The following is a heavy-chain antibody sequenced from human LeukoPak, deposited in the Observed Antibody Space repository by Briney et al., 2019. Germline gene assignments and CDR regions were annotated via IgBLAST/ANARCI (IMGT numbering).Heavy chain of an antibody. J-gene: IGHJ3*02. V-gene: IGHV4-34*01. CDR2: INHSGST. D-gene: IGHD5-12*01. CDR3: ASGFGGYVPNDAYDI. CDR1: GGSFSGYY. Sequence: PSETLSLTCAVYGGSFSGYYWSWIRQPPGKGLEWIGEINHSGSTNYNPSLKSRVTISVDTSKNQFSLKLSSVTAADTAVYYCASGFGGYVPNDAYDIWGQGTMVTVSS.